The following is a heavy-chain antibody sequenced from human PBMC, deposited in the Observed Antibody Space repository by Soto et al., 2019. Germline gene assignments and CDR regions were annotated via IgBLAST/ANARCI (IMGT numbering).Heavy chain of an antibody. CDR2: ISYDGSDK. J-gene: IGHJ4*02. V-gene: IGHV3-30*18. Sequence: QVQVEEFGGGVVQPGRSLRLSCAGPTFTFSDFGFHWVRQAPGKGLEWVAMISYDGSDKYYGDSVQGRFTIYRDDSKNTVYLQMNSLRAEYTAMYYCAKSTYCNGGSCFPQYWGPGTLVTVSS. CDR3: AKSTYCNGGSCFPQY. D-gene: IGHD2-15*01. CDR1: TFTFSDFG.